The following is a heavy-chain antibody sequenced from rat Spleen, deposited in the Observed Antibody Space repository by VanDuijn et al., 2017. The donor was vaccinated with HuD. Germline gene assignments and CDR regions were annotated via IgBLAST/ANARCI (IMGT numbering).Heavy chain of an antibody. Sequence: EVQLVESDGGLVQPGRSLKLSCAASGFTFSDYYMAWVRQAPTKGLEWVASISYDGLVPYYRDSVKGRCTISRDNSESTLYLQMDSLRSEDTATYYCARKAYWYFDFWGPGTMVTVSS. V-gene: IGHV5-29*01. J-gene: IGHJ1*01. CDR3: ARKAYWYFDF. CDR2: ISYDGLVP. CDR1: GFTFSDYY.